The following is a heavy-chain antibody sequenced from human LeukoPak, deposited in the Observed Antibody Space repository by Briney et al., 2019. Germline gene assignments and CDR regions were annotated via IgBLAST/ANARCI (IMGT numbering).Heavy chain of an antibody. CDR2: IYYSGST. CDR3: ARRVDYYGSGSQNWFDP. J-gene: IGHJ5*02. V-gene: IGHV4-39*01. D-gene: IGHD3-10*01. Sequence: PSETLSLTCTVSGGSISSSSYYWGWIRQPPGKGLEWIGSIYYSGSTYYNPSLKRRVTISVDTSKNQFSLKLSSVTAADTAVYYCARRVDYYGSGSQNWFDPWGQGTLVTVSS. CDR1: GGSISSSSYY.